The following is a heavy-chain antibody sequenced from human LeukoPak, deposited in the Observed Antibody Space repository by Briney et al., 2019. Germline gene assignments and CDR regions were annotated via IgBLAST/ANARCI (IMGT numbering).Heavy chain of an antibody. CDR2: IYTSGST. CDR3: AREQWLVRRYFDY. V-gene: IGHV4-4*07. Sequence: SGTLSLTCTVSGGSISSYYWSWIRQPAGKGLEWIGRIYTSGSTNYNPSLKSRVTISVDKSKNQFSLKLSSVTAADTAVYYCAREQWLVRRYFDYWGQGTLVTVSS. D-gene: IGHD6-19*01. CDR1: GGSISSYY. J-gene: IGHJ4*02.